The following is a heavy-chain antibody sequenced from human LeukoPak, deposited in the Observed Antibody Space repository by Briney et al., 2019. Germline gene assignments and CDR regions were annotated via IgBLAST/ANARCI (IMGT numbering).Heavy chain of an antibody. CDR1: GFTFSSYS. D-gene: IGHD2-2*01. J-gene: IGHJ3*02. CDR3: ARDMGVYQLPRHDAFNI. CDR2: ISSSSSYI. V-gene: IGHV3-21*01. Sequence: GSLRLSCAASGFTFSSYSMNWVRQAPGKGLEWVSSISSSSSYIYYADSVKGRFTISRDNAKNSLYLQMNSLRAEDTAVYYCARDMGVYQLPRHDAFNIWGQGTMVSVSS.